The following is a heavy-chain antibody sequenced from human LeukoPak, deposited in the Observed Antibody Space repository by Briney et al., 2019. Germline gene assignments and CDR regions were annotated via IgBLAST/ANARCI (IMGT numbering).Heavy chain of an antibody. D-gene: IGHD4-17*01. CDR3: ASSPTVHYFDY. Sequence: GGSLRLSCAASGFTVSSNYMSWVRQAPGKGLEWVSVIYSGGSTYYADSVKGRFTISRDNSKNTLYLQMNSLRAEETAVYYCASSPTVHYFDYWGQDTLVTVSS. CDR1: GFTVSSNY. V-gene: IGHV3-53*01. J-gene: IGHJ4*02. CDR2: IYSGGST.